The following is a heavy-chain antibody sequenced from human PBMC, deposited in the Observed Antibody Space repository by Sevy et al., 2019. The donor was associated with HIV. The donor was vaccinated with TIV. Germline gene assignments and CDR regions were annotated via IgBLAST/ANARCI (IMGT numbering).Heavy chain of an antibody. J-gene: IGHJ4*02. D-gene: IGHD3-22*01. CDR2: FDPEDRET. CDR3: ATTKDYYDSSGSPFDS. CDR1: GYTLSQIS. Sequence: ASVKFSCKVSGYTLSQISMHWVRQAPGKGLEWMGSFDPEDRETIYAQKFQARVTMTEDTSTDTAYMELSSLRSDDTAVYYCATTKDYYDSSGSPFDSWGQGTLVTVSS. V-gene: IGHV1-24*01.